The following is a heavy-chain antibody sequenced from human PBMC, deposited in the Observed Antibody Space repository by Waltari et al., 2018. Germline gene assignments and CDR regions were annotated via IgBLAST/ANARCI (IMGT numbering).Heavy chain of an antibody. D-gene: IGHD3-22*01. CDR3: ARELADYYDSSGYSH. J-gene: IGHJ4*02. V-gene: IGHV3-53*01. CDR1: GVTVSSNY. Sequence: EVQLVESGGGLIQPGGSLRLSCAASGVTVSSNYMSWVRQAPGKGLEWVSIIYSDGSTYSADSVKGRVTISRDTSKNTVYLQLNNLRAEDTAVYFCARELADYYDSSGYSHWGQGILVTVSS. CDR2: IYSDGST.